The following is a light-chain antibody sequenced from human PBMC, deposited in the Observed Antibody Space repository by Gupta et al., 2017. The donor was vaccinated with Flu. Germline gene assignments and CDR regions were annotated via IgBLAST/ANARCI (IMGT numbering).Light chain of an antibody. J-gene: IGKJ4*01. Sequence: EIVLTQSPATLSLSPGDRATLSCRASQSVSSYLAWYQQKPGQAPRLLIYDAYNRATGIPARFSGSGSGADFSLTISSLEPEDFAVYYCQLRSDWLTFGGGTXVEI. CDR2: DAY. CDR3: QLRSDWLT. V-gene: IGKV3-11*01. CDR1: QSVSSY.